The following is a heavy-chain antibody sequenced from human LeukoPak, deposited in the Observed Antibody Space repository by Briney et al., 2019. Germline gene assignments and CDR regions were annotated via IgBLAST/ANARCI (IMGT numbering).Heavy chain of an antibody. J-gene: IGHJ3*02. CDR1: GGSITSGSYY. Sequence: PSQTLSLTCIVSGGSITSGSYYWNWIRQPAGKGLEWIGRIYTSGSTNYNPSLKSRVTISVDTSKNQFSLNLSSVTAADTAVYYCARTGGAPRYIWGQGTMVTVSS. V-gene: IGHV4-61*02. CDR2: IYTSGST. CDR3: ARTGGAPRYI. D-gene: IGHD3-10*01.